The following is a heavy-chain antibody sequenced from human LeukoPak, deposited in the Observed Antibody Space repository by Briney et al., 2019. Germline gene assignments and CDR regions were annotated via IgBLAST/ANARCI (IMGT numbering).Heavy chain of an antibody. CDR2: IKEDGSEN. Sequence: PGGSLELSCAGPGFNLSRDLMTLVRQAPGKGLEWVANIKEDGSENSYVESVKGRFTISRDNAKNSLYLQLNSLRAEDTAVYFCARQRYSDYWGQGTLVTVSS. J-gene: IGHJ4*02. CDR3: ARQRYSDY. CDR1: GFNLSRDL. V-gene: IGHV3-7*01. D-gene: IGHD1-1*01.